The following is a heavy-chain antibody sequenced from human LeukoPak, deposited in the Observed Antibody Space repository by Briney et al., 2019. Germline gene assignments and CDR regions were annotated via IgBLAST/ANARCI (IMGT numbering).Heavy chain of an antibody. D-gene: IGHD6-19*01. Sequence: PSETLSLTCTVSGGSISSYYWSWIRQPPGKGLEWIGYIYYSGSTNYNPSLKSRVTISVDTSKNQFSLKLSSVTAADTAMYYCARDMSPSRYSSGWYAWGQGTLVTVSS. V-gene: IGHV4-59*12. CDR3: ARDMSPSRYSSGWYA. CDR2: IYYSGST. CDR1: GGSISSYY. J-gene: IGHJ5*02.